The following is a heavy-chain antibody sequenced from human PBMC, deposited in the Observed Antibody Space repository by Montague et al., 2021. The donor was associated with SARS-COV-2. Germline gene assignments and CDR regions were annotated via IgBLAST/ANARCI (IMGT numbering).Heavy chain of an antibody. Sequence: SETLSLTCTVSGYSITSNYYWGWIRQPPGKGLEWIGCSYHSGTTHYHPSLKSRVTISLDTSNNHFSLKVTSVTAADTAVYYCARAPYYGPGKPYQFDYWGRGPLVTVSS. J-gene: IGHJ4*02. CDR2: SYHSGTT. V-gene: IGHV4-38-2*02. CDR3: ARAPYYGPGKPYQFDY. D-gene: IGHD3-10*01. CDR1: GYSITSNYY.